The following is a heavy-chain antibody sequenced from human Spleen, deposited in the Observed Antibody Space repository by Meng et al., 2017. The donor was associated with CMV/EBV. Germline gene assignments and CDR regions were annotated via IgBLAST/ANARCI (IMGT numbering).Heavy chain of an antibody. Sequence: GGSLRLSCAASGFTVSSNYMSWVRRAPGKGLEWVAILSYDGSQRYYTDSVKGRFTVSRDNSMDTMYLHMNSLRPEDTAVYYCARAAFCSSSTCWYGMDVWGPGTTVTVSS. D-gene: IGHD2-2*01. CDR1: GFTVSSNY. V-gene: IGHV3-30*14. CDR3: ARAAFCSSSTCWYGMDV. CDR2: LSYDGSQR. J-gene: IGHJ6*02.